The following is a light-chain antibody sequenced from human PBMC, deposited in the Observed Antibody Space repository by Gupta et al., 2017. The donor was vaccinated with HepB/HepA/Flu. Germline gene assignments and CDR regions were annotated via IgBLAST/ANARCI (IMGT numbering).Light chain of an antibody. J-gene: IGKJ2*02. CDR2: DAS. CDR1: QGINFY. CDR3: QHYDTLPTCT. Sequence: DIQMTQSPSSLSASVGDRVTITCQASQGINFYLNWYQQKPGKAPKLLIYDASNLEPGVPSRFTGSGSGTDFTFTISSLKTEDFATYYCQHYDTLPTCTFGQGTKMELK. V-gene: IGKV1-33*01.